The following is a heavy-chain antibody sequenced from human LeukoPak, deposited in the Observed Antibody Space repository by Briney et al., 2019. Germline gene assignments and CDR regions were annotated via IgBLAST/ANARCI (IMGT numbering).Heavy chain of an antibody. Sequence: GGSLRLSCAASGFTFSSYWMSWVRQAPGKGLEWVANIKQDGSEKYYVDSVKGRFTISRDNAKNSLYLQMNSLRAEDTAVYYCARGPYYDSSGYYPGGAFEIGGQGTMVTVSS. CDR1: GFTFSSYW. J-gene: IGHJ3*02. CDR3: ARGPYYDSSGYYPGGAFEI. V-gene: IGHV3-7*05. CDR2: IKQDGSEK. D-gene: IGHD3-22*01.